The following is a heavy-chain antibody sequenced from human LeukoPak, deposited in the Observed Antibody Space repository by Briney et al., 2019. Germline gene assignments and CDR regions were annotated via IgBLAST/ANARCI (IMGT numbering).Heavy chain of an antibody. CDR2: ISSSGSTI. CDR3: ARDRRDGYDPLADY. D-gene: IGHD5-24*01. J-gene: IGHJ4*02. V-gene: IGHV3-11*01. CDR1: GFTFSDYY. Sequence: GGSLRLSCAASGFTFSDYYMSWIRQSPGKGLEWVSHISSSGSTIYYADSVKGRFTISRDNAKNSLYLQMNSLRAEETAVYYCARDRRDGYDPLADYWGQGTLVTVSS.